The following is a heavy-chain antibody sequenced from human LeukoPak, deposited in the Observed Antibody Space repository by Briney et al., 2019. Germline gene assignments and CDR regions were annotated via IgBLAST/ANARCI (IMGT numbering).Heavy chain of an antibody. CDR2: ISGSGGST. Sequence: GGSLRLSCAASGFTFSSYAMSWVRQAPGKGLEWVSAISGSGGSTYYADSVKGRFTISRDNSKNTLYLQMNSLREDDTAVYYCARNNWGIDYWGQGTMVTVSS. CDR1: GFTFSSYA. CDR3: ARNNWGIDY. V-gene: IGHV3-23*01. D-gene: IGHD7-27*01. J-gene: IGHJ4*02.